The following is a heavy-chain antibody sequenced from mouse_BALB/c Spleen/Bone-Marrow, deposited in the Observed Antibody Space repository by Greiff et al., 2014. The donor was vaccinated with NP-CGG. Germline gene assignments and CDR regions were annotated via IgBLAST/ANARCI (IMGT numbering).Heavy chain of an antibody. J-gene: IGHJ4*01. CDR2: VDPANGNT. D-gene: IGHD2-1*01. CDR3: ARRFGNSPRDSAMVN. V-gene: IGHV14-3*02. CDR1: GFNIKDTY. Sequence: VQLKQPGADLVKPGASVKLSCTASGFNIKDTYIHWVKQRPEQGLEWIGRVDPANGNTKYAPKFQGKATITADTSSNTAYLRLSSLTSEDTAVYYCARRFGNSPRDSAMVNWGRGTSVTVSS.